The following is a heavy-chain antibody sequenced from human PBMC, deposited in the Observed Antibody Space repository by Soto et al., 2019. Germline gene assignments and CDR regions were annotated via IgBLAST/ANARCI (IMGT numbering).Heavy chain of an antibody. J-gene: IGHJ6*02. CDR1: GGSISSYY. CDR2: IYYTGRT. CDR3: ARGGVGDYLSRPYYYYGVDV. Sequence: QVQLQESGPGLVKPSETLSLTCSVSGGSISSYYWTWIRQPPGKGLEWIGYIYYTGRTNYNPSLKSRVTISVDTAKNQFSLKVSYVTAADTAVYYRARGGVGDYLSRPYYYYGVDVWGQGTTVTVSS. D-gene: IGHD4-17*01. V-gene: IGHV4-59*01.